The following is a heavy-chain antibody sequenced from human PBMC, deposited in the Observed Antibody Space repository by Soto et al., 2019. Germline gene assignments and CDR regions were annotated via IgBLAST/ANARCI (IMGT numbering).Heavy chain of an antibody. CDR3: ARDHDDFWSGSGLKNLYYFDY. V-gene: IGHV3-33*01. J-gene: IGHJ4*02. D-gene: IGHD3-3*01. CDR1: GFTFSSYG. CDR2: IWYDGSNK. Sequence: GGSLRLSCAASGFTFSSYGMHWVRQAPGKGLEWVAVIWYDGSNKYYADSVKGRFTISRDNSKNTLYLQMNSLRAEDTAVYYCARDHDDFWSGSGLKNLYYFDYWGQGTLVTVSS.